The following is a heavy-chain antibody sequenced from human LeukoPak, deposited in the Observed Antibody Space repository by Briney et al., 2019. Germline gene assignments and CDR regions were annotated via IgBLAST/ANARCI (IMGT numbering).Heavy chain of an antibody. D-gene: IGHD3-16*02. J-gene: IGHJ6*02. Sequence: PGGSLRLSCAASGFTFSSYAMSWVRQAPGKGLEWVSAISGSGGSTYYADSVKGRFTISRDNSKNTLYLQMNSLRAEDTAVYYCAGRMITFGGVIAPYYYGMDVWGQGTTVTVSS. CDR3: AGRMITFGGVIAPYYYGMDV. CDR1: GFTFSSYA. CDR2: ISGSGGST. V-gene: IGHV3-23*01.